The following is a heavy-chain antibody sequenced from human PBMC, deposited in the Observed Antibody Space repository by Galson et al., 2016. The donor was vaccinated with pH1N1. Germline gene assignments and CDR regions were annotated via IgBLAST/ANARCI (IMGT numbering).Heavy chain of an antibody. J-gene: IGHJ4*02. Sequence: SLRLSCAASGFTFSAYAMHWVRQAPGKGLEYVSVIGSNERTTYYADSVNGRFTISRDNSKNTVYLQMGSLRAEDMAVYYCTRDAGGYSDFDYWGQGTLVNVSS. CDR3: TRDAGGYSDFDY. D-gene: IGHD1-26*01. CDR1: GFTFSAYA. V-gene: IGHV3-64*02. CDR2: IGSNERTT.